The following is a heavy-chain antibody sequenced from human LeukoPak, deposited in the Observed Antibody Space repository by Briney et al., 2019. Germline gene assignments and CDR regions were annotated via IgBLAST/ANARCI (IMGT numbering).Heavy chain of an antibody. Sequence: GRSLRLSCTASGFTFSSYGMHWVRQAPGKGLAWVAVISYDGSNKYYADSVKGRFTISRDNSKNTLYLQMNSLRAEDTAVYYCAATVAGITFDYCGQGTLVTVSS. CDR3: AATVAGITFDY. V-gene: IGHV3-30*03. J-gene: IGHJ4*02. CDR2: ISYDGSNK. D-gene: IGHD6-19*01. CDR1: GFTFSSYG.